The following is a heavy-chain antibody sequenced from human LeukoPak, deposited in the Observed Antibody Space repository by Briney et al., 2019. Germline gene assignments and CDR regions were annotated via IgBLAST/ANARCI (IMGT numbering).Heavy chain of an antibody. Sequence: PGGSLRLSCTASGFTVSSYYMNWVRQAPGKELEWVSVIYTGGGRYYADSVRGGITISRDTTTNMVLLQMQSLRVEDTAVYYCAGGIDYWVRGTLVTVSA. CDR1: GFTVSSYY. V-gene: IGHV3-53*01. CDR2: IYTGGGR. J-gene: IGHJ4*02. CDR3: AGGIDY. D-gene: IGHD3-16*01.